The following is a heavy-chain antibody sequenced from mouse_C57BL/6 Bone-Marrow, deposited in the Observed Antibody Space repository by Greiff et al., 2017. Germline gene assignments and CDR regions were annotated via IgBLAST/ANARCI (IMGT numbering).Heavy chain of an antibody. CDR2: IYPGGGYT. CDR3: ARSGNWYFDV. CDR1: GYTFTNYW. D-gene: IGHD1-1*01. V-gene: IGHV1-63*01. J-gene: IGHJ1*03. Sequence: VQLQQSGAELVRPGTSVKMSCKASGYTFTNYWIGWAKQRPGHGLEWIGDIYPGGGYTNYNEKFKGKATLTADKSSSPAYMQFSSLTSEDSAIYYCARSGNWYFDVWGTGTTVTVSS.